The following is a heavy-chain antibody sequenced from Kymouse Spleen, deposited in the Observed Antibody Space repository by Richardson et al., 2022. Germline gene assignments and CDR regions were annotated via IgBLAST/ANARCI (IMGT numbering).Heavy chain of an antibody. D-gene: IGHD3-3*01. Sequence: QLQLQESGPGLVKPSETLSLTCTVSGGSISSSSYYWGWIRQPPGKGLEWIGSIYYSGSTYYNPSLKSRVTISVDTSKNQFSLKLSSVTAADTAVYYCARNTYYDFWSGVLWDWFDPWGQGTLVTVSS. CDR2: IYYSGST. CDR1: GGSISSSSYY. V-gene: IGHV4-39*01. CDR3: ARNTYYDFWSGVLWDWFDP. J-gene: IGHJ5*02.